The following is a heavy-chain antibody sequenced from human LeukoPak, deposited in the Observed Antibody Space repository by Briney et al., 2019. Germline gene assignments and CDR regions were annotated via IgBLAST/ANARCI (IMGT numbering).Heavy chain of an antibody. V-gene: IGHV3-9*01. CDR1: GFTFDDYA. J-gene: IGHJ6*02. CDR2: ITWNSGDI. Sequence: PGGSLRLSCAASGFTFDDYAMHWVRQVPGKGLEWVSGITWNSGDIDYADSVKGRFTISRDNAKNSLYLQMNSLRAEDTAVYYCARDWGRITMVGYYYYGMDVWGQGTTVTVSS. D-gene: IGHD3-10*01. CDR3: ARDWGRITMVGYYYYGMDV.